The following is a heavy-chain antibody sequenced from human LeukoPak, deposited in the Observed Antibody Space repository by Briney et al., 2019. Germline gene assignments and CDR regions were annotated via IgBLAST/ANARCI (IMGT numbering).Heavy chain of an antibody. J-gene: IGHJ2*01. CDR1: GFTFNTYG. CDR3: ARDPNKWELPIWYFDL. V-gene: IGHV3-33*01. Sequence: GGSLRLSCAVSGFTFNTYGMHWVRQAPGKGLEWVALIWYDGSNEYYADSVKGRFTISRDNSRNTLYLQMNSLRAEDTAVYYCARDPNKWELPIWYFDLWGRGTLVTVSS. D-gene: IGHD1-26*01. CDR2: IWYDGSNE.